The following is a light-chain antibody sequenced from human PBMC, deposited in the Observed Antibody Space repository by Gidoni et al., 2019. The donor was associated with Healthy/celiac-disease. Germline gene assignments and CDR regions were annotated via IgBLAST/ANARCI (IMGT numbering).Light chain of an antibody. V-gene: IGLV3-1*01. CDR2: QDS. Sequence: SYELTQPPSVSVSPGQTASITCSGDKLGDKYACWYHQKPRQSPVLVIYQDSQRPSGIPERFSGSNSGNTATLTISGTQAMDEADYYCQAWDSSTAKVVFGGGTKLTVL. CDR3: QAWDSSTAKVV. J-gene: IGLJ2*01. CDR1: KLGDKY.